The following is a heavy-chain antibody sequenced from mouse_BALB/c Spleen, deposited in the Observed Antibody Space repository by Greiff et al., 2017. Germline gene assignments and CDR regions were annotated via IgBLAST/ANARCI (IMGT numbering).Heavy chain of an antibody. CDR3: ARWGDEAC. CDR1: GFSITSHYV. Sequence: EVQLQESGPGLVKPSQSLSLSCTVTGFSITSHYVWNWIRQCSGNKLEWMGYISYSGSTSYNPSHKSRISITRDTSKNQFFLQLNSVTTEDTATYYCARWGDEACWGQGNLVTVSA. J-gene: IGHJ3*01. CDR2: ISYSGST. D-gene: IGHD3-3*01. V-gene: IGHV3-2*02.